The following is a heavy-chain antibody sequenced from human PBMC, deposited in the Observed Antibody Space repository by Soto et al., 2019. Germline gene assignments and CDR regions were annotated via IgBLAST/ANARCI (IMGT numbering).Heavy chain of an antibody. CDR2: IIPIFGTA. V-gene: IGHV1-69*13. J-gene: IGHJ5*02. CDR1: GGTFSSYA. CDR3: ARGGSSGWYGGAFWFDP. D-gene: IGHD6-19*01. Sequence: SVKVSCKASGGTFSSYAISWVRQAPGQGLEWMGGIIPIFGTANYAQKFQGRVTITADESTSTAYMELSSLRSEDTAAYYCARGGSSGWYGGAFWFDPWGQGTLVTVSS.